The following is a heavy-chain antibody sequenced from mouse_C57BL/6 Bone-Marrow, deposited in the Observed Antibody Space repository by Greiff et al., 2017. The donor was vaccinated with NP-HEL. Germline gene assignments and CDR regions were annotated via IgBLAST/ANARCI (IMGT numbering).Heavy chain of an antibody. Sequence: QVQLKESGAELARPGASVKLSCKASGYTFTSYGISWVKQRTGQGLEWIGEIYPRSGNTYYNDKFKGQATLTADKSSSTAYMELRSLTSEDSAVYFCAREGTTVEFAYWGQGTLVTVSA. CDR3: AREGTTVEFAY. D-gene: IGHD1-1*01. CDR2: IYPRSGNT. V-gene: IGHV1-81*01. J-gene: IGHJ3*01. CDR1: GYTFTSYG.